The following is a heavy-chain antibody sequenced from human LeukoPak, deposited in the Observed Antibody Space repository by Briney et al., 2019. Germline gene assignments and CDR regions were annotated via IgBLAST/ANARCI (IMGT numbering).Heavy chain of an antibody. CDR2: ISWNSGSI. V-gene: IGHV3-9*01. Sequence: GGSLRLSCAASGFTFDDYAMHWVRQAPGKGLEWVSGISWNSGSIGYADSVKGRFTISRDNAKNSLYLQMNSLRAEDTALYYCARGGISSSGRGDYYFDYWGQGTLVTVYS. D-gene: IGHD6-19*01. CDR3: ARGGISSSGRGDYYFDY. J-gene: IGHJ4*02. CDR1: GFTFDDYA.